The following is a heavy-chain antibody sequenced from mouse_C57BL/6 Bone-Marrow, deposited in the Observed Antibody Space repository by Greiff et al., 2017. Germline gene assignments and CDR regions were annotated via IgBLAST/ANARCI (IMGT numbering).Heavy chain of an antibody. Sequence: EVQLQQSGAELVRPGASVKLSCTASGFNIKDDYMHWVKQRPEQGLEWIGWIDPENGDTEYASKFQGKATITADTSSNTAYLQLSSLTSEDTAVYYCTTKGVTSLYYFDDWGQGTTLTVSS. D-gene: IGHD2-2*01. J-gene: IGHJ2*01. CDR1: GFNIKDDY. CDR3: TTKGVTSLYYFDD. V-gene: IGHV14-4*01. CDR2: IDPENGDT.